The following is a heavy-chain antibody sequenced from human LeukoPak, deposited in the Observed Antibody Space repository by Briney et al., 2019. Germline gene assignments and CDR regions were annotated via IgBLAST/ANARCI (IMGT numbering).Heavy chain of an antibody. D-gene: IGHD6-19*01. Sequence: ASVKVSCKASGGTFSSYAISWVRQAPGQGLEWMGGIIPIFGTANYAQKFQGRVTITTDESTSTAYMELSSLRSEDTAVYYCAGAVVSEQWLVPVFRHDAFDIWGQGTMVTVSS. J-gene: IGHJ3*02. CDR1: GGTFSSYA. CDR2: IIPIFGTA. CDR3: AGAVVSEQWLVPVFRHDAFDI. V-gene: IGHV1-69*05.